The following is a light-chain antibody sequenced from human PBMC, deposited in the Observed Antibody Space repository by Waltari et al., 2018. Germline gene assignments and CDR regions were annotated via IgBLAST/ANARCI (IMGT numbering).Light chain of an antibody. V-gene: IGKV3-11*01. Sequence: PGERATLSCRASQSVSHYLAWYQQKPGQAPRLLIYDASNRATGIPARFSGSGSATDFTLTISSLEPEDFAIYYCQQRTNWPLTFGGGTKVEIK. CDR1: QSVSHY. CDR3: QQRTNWPLT. J-gene: IGKJ4*01. CDR2: DAS.